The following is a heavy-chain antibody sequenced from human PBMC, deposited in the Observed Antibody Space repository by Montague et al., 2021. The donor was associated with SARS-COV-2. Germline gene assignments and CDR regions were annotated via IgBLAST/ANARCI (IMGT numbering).Heavy chain of an antibody. CDR1: GGSFSGYY. V-gene: IGHV4-34*01. CDR2: INHSGST. CDR3: ARGSGVYYYYYYGMDV. Sequence: SETLSLTCAVYGGSFSGYYWSWIRQPPGKGLEWIGEINHSGSTNYNPSLKSRVTISVGTSKNQFSLKPSSVTAADTAVYYCARGSGVYYYYYYGMDVWGQGTTVTVSS. J-gene: IGHJ6*02. D-gene: IGHD3-10*01.